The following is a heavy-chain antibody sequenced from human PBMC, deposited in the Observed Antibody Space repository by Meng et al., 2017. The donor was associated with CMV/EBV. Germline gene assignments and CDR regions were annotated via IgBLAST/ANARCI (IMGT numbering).Heavy chain of an antibody. CDR2: IYYSGST. J-gene: IGHJ5*02. Sequence: SETLSLTCTVSGGSISSYYWSWIRQPPGKGLEWIGYIYYSGSTNYNPSLKSRVTISVDTSKNQSSLKLSSVTAADTAVYYCARDGSSSGYWFDPWGQGTLVTVSS. D-gene: IGHD3-22*01. CDR3: ARDGSSSGYWFDP. CDR1: GGSISSYY. V-gene: IGHV4-59*01.